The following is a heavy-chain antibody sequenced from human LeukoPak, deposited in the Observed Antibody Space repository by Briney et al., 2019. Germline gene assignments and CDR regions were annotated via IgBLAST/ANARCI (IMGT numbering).Heavy chain of an antibody. Sequence: GGSLRLSCAASGFTFSSYAMHWVRQAPGKGLEWVAVISYDGSNKYYADSVKGRFTISRDNSKNTLYLQMNSLRAEDTAVYYCARGLRRNLDYWGQGTLVTVSS. J-gene: IGHJ4*02. CDR2: ISYDGSNK. CDR3: ARGLRRNLDY. D-gene: IGHD1-14*01. V-gene: IGHV3-30*01. CDR1: GFTFSSYA.